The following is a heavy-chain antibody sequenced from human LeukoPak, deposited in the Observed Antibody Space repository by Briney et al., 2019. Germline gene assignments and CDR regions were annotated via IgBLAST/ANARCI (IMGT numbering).Heavy chain of an antibody. Sequence: SSSSYYWAWVRQAPGKGLEWVTNMKQDGSEKYYVDSVKGRFTISRDNAKNSLYLEMNSLRVEDTAVYYCARDLGHTGYDLYDYWGQGTLVTVSS. D-gene: IGHD5-12*01. V-gene: IGHV3-7*01. CDR3: ARDLGHTGYDLYDY. CDR1: SSSSYY. CDR2: MKQDGSEK. J-gene: IGHJ4*02.